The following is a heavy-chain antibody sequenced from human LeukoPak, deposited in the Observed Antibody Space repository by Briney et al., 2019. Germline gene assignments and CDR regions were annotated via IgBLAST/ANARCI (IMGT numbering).Heavy chain of an antibody. J-gene: IGHJ1*01. CDR2: ISSSSSYI. D-gene: IGHD2-15*01. V-gene: IGHV3-21*01. CDR1: GFTFSSYS. CDR3: ARVPPEVCSGGSGHGVSRLYFQH. Sequence: GGSLRLSCAASGFTFSSYSMNWVRQAPGKGLEWVSSISSSSSYIYYADSVKGRFTISRDNAKNSLYLQMNSLRAEDTAVYYCARVPPEVCSGGSGHGVSRLYFQHWGQGTLVTVSS.